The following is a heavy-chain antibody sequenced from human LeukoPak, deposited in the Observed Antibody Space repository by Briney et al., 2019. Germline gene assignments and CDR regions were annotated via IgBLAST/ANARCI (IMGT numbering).Heavy chain of an antibody. CDR1: GFTVSSNY. D-gene: IGHD2-15*01. CDR2: IYSGGST. J-gene: IGHJ4*02. CDR3: ARRDIVVGYFGY. Sequence: GGSLRLSCAASGFTVSSNYMSWVRQAPGKGLEWVSVIYSGGSTYYADSVKGRFTISRDNSKNTLYLQMNSLRAEDTAVYYCARRDIVVGYFGYWGQGTLVTVSS. V-gene: IGHV3-53*01.